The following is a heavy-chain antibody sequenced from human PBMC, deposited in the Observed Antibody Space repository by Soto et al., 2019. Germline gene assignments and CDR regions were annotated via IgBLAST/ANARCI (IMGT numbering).Heavy chain of an antibody. CDR1: GFTFSSYG. V-gene: IGHV3-30*18. Sequence: QVQLVESGGGVVQPGRSLRLSCAASGFTFSSYGMHWVRQAPGKGLEWVAVISYDGSNKYYADSVKGRFTISRDNSKNTLYLQMNSLRAEDTAVYYCAKHGDGYYFDYWGQGTLVTVSS. CDR3: AKHGDGYYFDY. J-gene: IGHJ4*02. CDR2: ISYDGSNK.